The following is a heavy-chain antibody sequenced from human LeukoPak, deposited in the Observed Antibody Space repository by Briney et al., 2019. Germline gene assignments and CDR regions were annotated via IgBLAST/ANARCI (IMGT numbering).Heavy chain of an antibody. V-gene: IGHV1-24*01. D-gene: IGHD3-22*01. CDR1: GYTLTELS. J-gene: IGHJ6*02. CDR2: FDPEDGET. Sequence: GASVKVSCKVSGYTLTELSMHWVQQAPGKGLEWMGGFDPEDGETIYAQKFQGRVTMTEDTSTDTAYMELSSLRSEDTAVYYCASTPYYDSSGVTYYYYGMDVWGQGTTVTVSS. CDR3: ASTPYYDSSGVTYYYYGMDV.